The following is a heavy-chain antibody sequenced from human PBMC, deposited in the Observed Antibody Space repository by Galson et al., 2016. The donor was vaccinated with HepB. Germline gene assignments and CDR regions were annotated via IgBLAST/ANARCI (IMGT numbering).Heavy chain of an antibody. V-gene: IGHV3-23*01. J-gene: IGHJ4*02. Sequence: SLRLSCAASGFTFGSYAMSWVRQAPGKGLEWVSVISGNSDTRYYADSVKGRLTISRDNSKNTLYLQMNSLRAEDTAIYYCARDRDARPYDYWGQGTLVIVSS. CDR2: ISGNSDTR. CDR3: ARDRDARPYDY. D-gene: IGHD5-24*01. CDR1: GFTFGSYA.